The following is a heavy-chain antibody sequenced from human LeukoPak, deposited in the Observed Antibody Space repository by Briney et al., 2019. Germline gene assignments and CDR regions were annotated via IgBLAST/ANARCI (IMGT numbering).Heavy chain of an antibody. V-gene: IGHV3-33*01. Sequence: GSLRLSCAASGFTFSSYGMHWVRQAPGKGLEWVAVIWYDGSNKYYADSVKGRFTISRDNSKNTLYLQMNSLRAEDTAVYYCARSSCSTSCHLDYWGQGTLVTVSS. CDR1: GFTFSSYG. J-gene: IGHJ4*02. CDR2: IWYDGSNK. D-gene: IGHD2-2*01. CDR3: ARSSCSTSCHLDY.